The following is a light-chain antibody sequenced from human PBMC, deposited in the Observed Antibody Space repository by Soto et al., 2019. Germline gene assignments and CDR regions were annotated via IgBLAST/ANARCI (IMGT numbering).Light chain of an antibody. CDR1: QSISSN. V-gene: IGKV3-15*01. CDR2: CTS. Sequence: EIVMTQSPATLSVSQGERATLSCRASQSISSNLAWYQQKPGQAPRLLMFCTSSRATGFPARFSGSGSGTEFNLTISSLQSEDFGVYYCQQYNNWPRATFGGGTKVDIK. J-gene: IGKJ4*01. CDR3: QQYNNWPRAT.